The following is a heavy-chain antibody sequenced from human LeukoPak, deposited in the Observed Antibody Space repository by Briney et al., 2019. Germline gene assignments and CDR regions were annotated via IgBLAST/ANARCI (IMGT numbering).Heavy chain of an antibody. V-gene: IGHV3-23*01. CDR2: ISGSGGST. D-gene: IGHD3-22*01. Sequence: GGSLRLSCAASGFTFSSYAMSWVRQAPGKGLEWVSAISGSGGSTYYADSVKGRFTISRDNSKNTLYLQMNSLSAEDTAVYYCAKDGYYYDSSGYYSDYWGQGTLVTVSS. J-gene: IGHJ4*02. CDR1: GFTFSSYA. CDR3: AKDGYYYDSSGYYSDY.